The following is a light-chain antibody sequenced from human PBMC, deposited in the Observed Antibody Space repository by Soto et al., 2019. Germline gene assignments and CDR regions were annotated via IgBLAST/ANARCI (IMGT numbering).Light chain of an antibody. CDR2: STN. V-gene: IGLV1-44*01. J-gene: IGLJ2*01. CDR3: SSWDDSLSGVV. CDR1: NSNIGKHT. Sequence: QSVVTQPPSASGTPGQGVSISCSGSNSNIGKHTVNWYQQVPGTAPNLLIYSTNQRPSGVPDIFSGYKSGTSASLTIRGLKSEDEADYHCSSWDDSLSGVVFGGWTKLTVL.